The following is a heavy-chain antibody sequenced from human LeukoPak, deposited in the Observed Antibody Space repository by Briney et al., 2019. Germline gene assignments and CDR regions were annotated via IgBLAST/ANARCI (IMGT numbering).Heavy chain of an antibody. Sequence: PGGSLRLSCAASGFTFSDYYMSWIRQAPGKGLEWVSYISSSGSTIYYADSVKGRFTISRDNAKNSLYLQMNSLRAEDTAVYYCARGPPTWIQLWLGVLDYWGQGTLVTVSS. J-gene: IGHJ4*02. CDR3: ARGPPTWIQLWLGVLDY. CDR2: ISSSGSTI. CDR1: GFTFSDYY. D-gene: IGHD5-18*01. V-gene: IGHV3-11*01.